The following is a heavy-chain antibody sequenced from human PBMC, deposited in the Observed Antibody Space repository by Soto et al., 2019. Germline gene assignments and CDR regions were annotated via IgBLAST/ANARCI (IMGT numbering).Heavy chain of an antibody. CDR1: GFTVSSNY. CDR2: IYSGGST. V-gene: IGHV3-53*02. Sequence: EVQLVETGGGLIQPGGSLRLSRAASGFTVSSNYMSWVRQAPGKGLEWVSVIYSGGSTYYADSVKGRFTISRDNSKNTLYLQINSLRAEDTAVYYCASSLRILYYFDYWGQGTLVTVSS. CDR3: ASSLRILYYFDY. J-gene: IGHJ4*02.